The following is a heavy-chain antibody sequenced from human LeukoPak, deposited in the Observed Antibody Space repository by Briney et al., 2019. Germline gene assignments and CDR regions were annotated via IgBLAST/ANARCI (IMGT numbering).Heavy chain of an antibody. CDR1: GYIFTSYY. D-gene: IGHD1-14*01. Sequence: ASVKVSCKASGYIFTSYYMHWVRQAPGRGLEWMGIINPGGGSTSYAQKFQDRVTMTRDTSTSTVYMELSSLRSEDTAVYYCAKDLRWNHPGFDPWGQGTLVIVSS. CDR2: INPGGGST. V-gene: IGHV1-46*01. CDR3: AKDLRWNHPGFDP. J-gene: IGHJ5*02.